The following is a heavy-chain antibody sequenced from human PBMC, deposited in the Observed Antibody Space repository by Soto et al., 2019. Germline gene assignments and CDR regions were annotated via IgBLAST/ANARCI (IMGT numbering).Heavy chain of an antibody. V-gene: IGHV3-48*01. Sequence: EVQLVESGGGLVQPGGSLRLSCAASGFTFSSYSMNWVRQAPGKGLEWVAYISSSTSPIYYADSVKGRFTISRDNAKNSLYLQMNSLRAEDTAVYYCARAQGPQYFDYWGQGTLVTVPS. CDR2: ISSSTSPI. CDR1: GFTFSSYS. J-gene: IGHJ4*02. CDR3: ARAQGPQYFDY.